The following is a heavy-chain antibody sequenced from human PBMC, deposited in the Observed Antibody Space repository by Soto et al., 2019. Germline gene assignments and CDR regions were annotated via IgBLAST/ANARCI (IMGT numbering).Heavy chain of an antibody. J-gene: IGHJ6*02. CDR2: IYYSGST. CDR3: ARGMVRGRGGMDV. V-gene: IGHV4-59*01. CDR1: GGPISSYY. Sequence: SETLSLTCTVSGGPISSYYWSWIRQPPGKGLEWIGYIYYSGSTNYNPSLKSRVTISVDTSKNQFSLKLSSVTAADTAVYYCARGMVRGRGGMDVWGQGTTVTVSS. D-gene: IGHD3-10*01.